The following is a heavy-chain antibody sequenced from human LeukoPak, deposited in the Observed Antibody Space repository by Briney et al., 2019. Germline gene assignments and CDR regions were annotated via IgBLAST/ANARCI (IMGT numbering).Heavy chain of an antibody. V-gene: IGHV3-7*01. Sequence: GGSLRLSCAVSGFTFSSYWMSWVRQAPGKGLEWVANINEDGSEKYYVDSLEGRFTISRDNAKNSLFLQMNSLRAEDTAVYYCARDAYSGGSCYAYWGQGTLVIVSS. CDR2: INEDGSEK. CDR3: ARDAYSGGSCYAY. D-gene: IGHD2-15*01. J-gene: IGHJ4*02. CDR1: GFTFSSYW.